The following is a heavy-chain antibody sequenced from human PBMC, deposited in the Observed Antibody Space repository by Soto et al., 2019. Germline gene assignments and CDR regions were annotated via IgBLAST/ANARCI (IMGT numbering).Heavy chain of an antibody. J-gene: IGHJ4*02. CDR2: IYYSGST. CDR1: GGSISSGGYY. CDR3: ARTGWGTRGLGFAKGYYFDE. V-gene: IGHV4-31*03. Sequence: PSETLSLTCTVSGGSISSGGYYWSWIRQHPGKGLEWIGYIYYSGSTYYNPSLKSRVTISVDTSKNQFSLKLSSVTAADTAVYYCARTGWGTRGLGFAKGYYFDEWGQGTLVTVSS. D-gene: IGHD3-10*01.